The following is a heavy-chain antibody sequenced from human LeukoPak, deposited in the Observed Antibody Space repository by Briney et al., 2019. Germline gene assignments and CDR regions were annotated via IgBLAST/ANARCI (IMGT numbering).Heavy chain of an antibody. J-gene: IGHJ6*03. D-gene: IGHD6-19*01. Sequence: ASVKVSCKASGYTFTSYGFTWVRQAPGQGLEWMGWTSAYNGNTNYAQRLQGRVTMTTDTSTSTAYMELRSLRSDDTAVYYCARSDSSGRYGGYYYYYMDVWGKGTTVTVSS. CDR1: GYTFTSYG. V-gene: IGHV1-18*01. CDR2: TSAYNGNT. CDR3: ARSDSSGRYGGYYYYYMDV.